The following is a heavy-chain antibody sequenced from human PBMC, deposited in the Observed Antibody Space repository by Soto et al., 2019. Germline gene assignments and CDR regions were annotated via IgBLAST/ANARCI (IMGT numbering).Heavy chain of an antibody. CDR2: IDKSGGDT. Sequence: GGSLRLSCAASGFTFTNYLMTWVRQAPGKGLEWVSSIDKSGGDTYYADSVKGRFTISRDNSKNTLYLQMNGLRAEDTALYYCAKDTYSRSWYFWGQGTLVTVSS. J-gene: IGHJ4*02. D-gene: IGHD2-2*01. V-gene: IGHV3-23*05. CDR3: AKDTYSRSWYF. CDR1: GFTFTNYL.